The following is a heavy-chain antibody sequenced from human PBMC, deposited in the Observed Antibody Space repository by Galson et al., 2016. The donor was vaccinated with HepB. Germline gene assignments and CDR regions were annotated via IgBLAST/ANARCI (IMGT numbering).Heavy chain of an antibody. J-gene: IGHJ4*02. Sequence: SVKVSCKASGGTFSSYAISWVRQVPGQGLEWMGGIIPAFGTINYAQKFKGRVTLTTDTSTSTAYMELRSLISDDPAVYYCPTRPADGSPYYFDCWGQGTLVTVSS. V-gene: IGHV1-69*05. CDR1: GGTFSSYA. D-gene: IGHD6-13*01. CDR2: IIPAFGTI. CDR3: PTRPADGSPYYFDC.